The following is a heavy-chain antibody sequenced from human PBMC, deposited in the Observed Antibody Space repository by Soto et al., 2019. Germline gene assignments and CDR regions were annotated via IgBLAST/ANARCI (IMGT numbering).Heavy chain of an antibody. D-gene: IGHD5-12*01. J-gene: IGHJ4*02. Sequence: PGGSLRLSCSASGFTFSSYAMHWVRQAPGKGLEYVSGIRGNGDPPFYADSVKGRFTISRDNSKNTLYLQMSSLSADDTAVYYCVKSRGGNNFSFLYWGPGALVTVSS. V-gene: IGHV3-64D*06. CDR1: GFTFSSYA. CDR2: IRGNGDPP. CDR3: VKSRGGNNFSFLY.